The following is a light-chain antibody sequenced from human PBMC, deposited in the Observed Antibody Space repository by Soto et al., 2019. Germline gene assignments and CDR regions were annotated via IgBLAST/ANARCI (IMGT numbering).Light chain of an antibody. CDR1: QSVGSN. CDR3: QSYKNWPP. CDR2: GAS. J-gene: IGKJ1*01. V-gene: IGKV3-15*01. Sequence: EIVMTQSPATLSVSPGARATLSCRASQSVGSNLAWYQQKPGQAPRLLIYGASTRATDVPGRFSGSGSGTEFTLTISSLQSEDFAVYFCQSYKNWPPFGPGTKVEIK.